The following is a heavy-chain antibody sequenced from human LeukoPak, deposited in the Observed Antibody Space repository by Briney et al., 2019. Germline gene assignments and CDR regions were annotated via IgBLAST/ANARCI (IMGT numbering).Heavy chain of an antibody. D-gene: IGHD3-3*01. J-gene: IGHJ4*02. CDR3: VRDPPTDYDFWSGYFDY. Sequence: SVKVSCKASGGTFSSYAISWVRQAPGQGLEWMGRIIPIFGTANYAQKFQGRVTITTDESTSTAYMELSSLRSEDTAVYYCVRDPPTDYDFWSGYFDYWGQGTLVTVSS. CDR1: GGTFSSYA. V-gene: IGHV1-69*05. CDR2: IIPIFGTA.